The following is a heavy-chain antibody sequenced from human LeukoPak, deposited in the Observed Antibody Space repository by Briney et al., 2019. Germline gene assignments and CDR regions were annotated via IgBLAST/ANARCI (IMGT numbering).Heavy chain of an antibody. CDR2: INDRGIAT. Sequence: GGSLRLSCAASGFTFSNYAMSWVRQAPGKGLEWVSTINDRGIATYYADSVKGRFTISRDNSKNTLSLQMNSLRDDDTAVYYCARIGGTGYFDYWGQGTLVTVSS. CDR3: ARIGGTGYFDY. V-gene: IGHV3-23*01. D-gene: IGHD1-1*01. J-gene: IGHJ4*02. CDR1: GFTFSNYA.